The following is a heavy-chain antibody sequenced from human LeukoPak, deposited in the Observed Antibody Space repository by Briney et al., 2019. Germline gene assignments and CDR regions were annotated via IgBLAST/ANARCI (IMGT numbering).Heavy chain of an antibody. Sequence: PGRSLRLSCAASGFTFSSYGMHWVRQAPGKGLEWVAVISYDGSTKYYADSVKGRFTISRDNSKNTLYLQMNSLRSEDTAVYYCARTRRIQLWTKRVYYFDYWGQGTLVTVSS. CDR1: GFTFSSYG. D-gene: IGHD5-18*01. V-gene: IGHV3-30*03. J-gene: IGHJ4*02. CDR2: ISYDGSTK. CDR3: ARTRRIQLWTKRVYYFDY.